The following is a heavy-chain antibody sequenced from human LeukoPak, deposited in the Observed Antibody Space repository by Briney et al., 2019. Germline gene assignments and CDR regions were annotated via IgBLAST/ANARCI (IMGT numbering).Heavy chain of an antibody. D-gene: IGHD6-13*01. CDR3: ARGEGSSWYYYYYYMDV. CDR2: ISSSGSTI. CDR1: GFTFSSYE. Sequence: GGSLRLSCAASGFTFSSYEMNWVRQAPGKGLEWVSYISSSGSTIYYADSVKGRFTISRDNAKNSLYLQMNSLRAEDTAVYYCARGEGSSWYYYYYYMDVWGKGTTVTVSS. J-gene: IGHJ6*03. V-gene: IGHV3-48*03.